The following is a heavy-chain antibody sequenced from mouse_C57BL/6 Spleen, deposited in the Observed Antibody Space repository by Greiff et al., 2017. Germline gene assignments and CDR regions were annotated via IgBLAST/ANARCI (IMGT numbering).Heavy chain of an antibody. D-gene: IGHD2-4*01. Sequence: QVQLKESGAELVKPGASVKISCKASGYAFSSYWMNWVKQRPGKGLEWIGQIYPGDGDTNYNGKFKGKATLTADKSSSTAYMQLSSLTSEDSAVYFCARRGDDDGPIAYWGQGTLVTVAA. V-gene: IGHV1-80*01. CDR3: ARRGDDDGPIAY. J-gene: IGHJ3*01. CDR1: GYAFSSYW. CDR2: IYPGDGDT.